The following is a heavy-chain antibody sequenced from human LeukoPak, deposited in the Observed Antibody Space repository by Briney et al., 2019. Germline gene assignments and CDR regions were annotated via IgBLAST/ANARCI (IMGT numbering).Heavy chain of an antibody. CDR3: AKVISKATITYFDY. CDR1: GVTFDDYA. V-gene: IGHV3-9*01. CDR2: ISWNIGVI. J-gene: IGHJ4*02. D-gene: IGHD5-24*01. Sequence: GRSLRLSCAASGVTFDDYAMHWVRQAPGKGLEWVSGISWNIGVIGYADSVKGRVTISRDNAKNSLYLQMNSLRAEDRALYYCAKVISKATITYFDYWGQGPLVTVSS.